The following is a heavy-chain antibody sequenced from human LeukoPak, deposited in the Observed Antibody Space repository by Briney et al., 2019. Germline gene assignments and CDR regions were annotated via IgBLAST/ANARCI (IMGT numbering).Heavy chain of an antibody. CDR3: AREDCSSTSCYTFDY. V-gene: IGHV4-31*03. CDR2: IYYSGST. J-gene: IGHJ4*02. D-gene: IGHD2-2*02. Sequence: SETLSLTCTVSGGSISSGGYYWSWIRQHPGTGLEWIGYIYYSGSTYYNPSPKSRVTISVDTSKNQFSLKLSSVTAADTAVYYCAREDCSSTSCYTFDYWGQGTLVTVSS. CDR1: GGSISSGGYY.